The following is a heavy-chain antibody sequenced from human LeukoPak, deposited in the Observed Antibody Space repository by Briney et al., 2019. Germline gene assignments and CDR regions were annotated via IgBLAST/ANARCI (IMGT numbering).Heavy chain of an antibody. J-gene: IGHJ4*02. D-gene: IGHD6-13*01. CDR3: ARQDIAAAGTSDY. CDR1: GSSFTSYW. CDR2: IYPGDSDT. V-gene: IGHV5-51*01. Sequence: GESRQICCEGSGSSFTSYWIGGGRQLRGKGLEGMGIIYPGDSDTRDSASFQGQVTLSADKSISTPYLQWSSLKASDTAMYYCARQDIAAAGTSDYWGQGTLVTVSS.